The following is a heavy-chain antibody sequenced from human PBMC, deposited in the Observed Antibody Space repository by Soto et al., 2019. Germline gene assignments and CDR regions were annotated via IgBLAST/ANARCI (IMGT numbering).Heavy chain of an antibody. CDR3: ARDYYGSGSYLYYFDY. CDR1: GGTFSSYT. J-gene: IGHJ4*02. CDR2: IIPILGIA. Sequence: QVQLVQSGAEVKKPGSSVKVSCKASGGTFSSYTISWVRQAPGQGLEWMGRIIPILGIANYAQKFQGRVTITEDKSTSTAYMELSSLRSEDTAVYYCARDYYGSGSYLYYFDYWGQGTLVTVSS. V-gene: IGHV1-69*08. D-gene: IGHD3-10*01.